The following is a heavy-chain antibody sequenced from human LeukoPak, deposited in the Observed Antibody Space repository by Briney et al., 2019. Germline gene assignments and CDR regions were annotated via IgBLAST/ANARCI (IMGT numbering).Heavy chain of an antibody. J-gene: IGHJ4*02. CDR2: ISGSGGST. Sequence: GGTLRLSCAASGFTFSSYGMSWVRQAPGKGLEWVSAISGSGGSTYYADSVKGRFTISRDNSKNTLYLQMNSLRAVDTAVYYCAKRHVLLVPLIDYWRQGALVTVSS. V-gene: IGHV3-23*01. D-gene: IGHD3-10*01. CDR3: AKRHVLLVPLIDY. CDR1: GFTFSSYG.